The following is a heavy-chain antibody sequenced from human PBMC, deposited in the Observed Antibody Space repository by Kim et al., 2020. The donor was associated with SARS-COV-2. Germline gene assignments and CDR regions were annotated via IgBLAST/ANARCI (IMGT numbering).Heavy chain of an antibody. CDR2: IYYSGST. Sequence: SETLSLTCTVSGGSISSSSYYWGWIRQPPGKGLEWIGSIYYSGSTYYNPSLKSRVTISVDTSKNQFSLKLSYVTAADTAVYYCARQRDSVNWFDPWGQGTLVTVSS. CDR3: ARQRDSVNWFDP. CDR1: GGSISSSSYY. J-gene: IGHJ5*02. V-gene: IGHV4-39*01. D-gene: IGHD2-21*01.